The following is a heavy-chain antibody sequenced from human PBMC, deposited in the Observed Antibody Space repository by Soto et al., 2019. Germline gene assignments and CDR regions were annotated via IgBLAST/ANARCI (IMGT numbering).Heavy chain of an antibody. CDR1: GGSISSGGYY. J-gene: IGHJ3*02. V-gene: IGHV4-31*03. CDR3: ARVHVDTAMVHAFDI. D-gene: IGHD5-18*01. CDR2: IYYSGST. Sequence: QVQLQESGPGLVKPSQTLSLTCTVSGGSISSGGYYWSWIRQHPGKGLEWIGYIYYSGSTYYNPSLKRRVTISVDTSKNQFSLKLSSVTAADTAVYYCARVHVDTAMVHAFDIWGQGTMVTVSS.